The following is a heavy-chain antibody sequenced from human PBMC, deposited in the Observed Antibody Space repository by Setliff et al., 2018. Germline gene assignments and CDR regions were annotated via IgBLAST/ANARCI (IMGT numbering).Heavy chain of an antibody. V-gene: IGHV1-18*01. Sequence: GASVKVSCKASGYTFTSYGISWVRQAPGQGLEGMGWISTYNGDTDYAQKLQDRLTMTTDTSTSTVYMELRSLRSDDRDVYYCARIRLCGGRVICPPGSYVDVWGKGTTVTVSS. CDR1: GYTFTSYG. CDR3: ARIRLCGGRVICPPGSYVDV. CDR2: ISTYNGDT. J-gene: IGHJ6*03. D-gene: IGHD2-21*01.